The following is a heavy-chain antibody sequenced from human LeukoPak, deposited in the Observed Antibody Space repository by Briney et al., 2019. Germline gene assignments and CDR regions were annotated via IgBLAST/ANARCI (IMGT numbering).Heavy chain of an antibody. D-gene: IGHD4-17*01. Sequence: PGRSLTLSCAASGFTFSGYGMHWVRQAPGKGLEWVAIISYDGSNKYYADSVKGRFTISRDNSKNTLYLQMNSLRAEDTAVYYCAKCTVGNPAGLFDYWGQGTLVTVSS. V-gene: IGHV3-30*18. CDR2: ISYDGSNK. J-gene: IGHJ4*02. CDR1: GFTFSGYG. CDR3: AKCTVGNPAGLFDY.